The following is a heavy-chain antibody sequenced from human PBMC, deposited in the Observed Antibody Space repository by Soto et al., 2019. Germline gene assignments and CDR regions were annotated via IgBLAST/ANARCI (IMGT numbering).Heavy chain of an antibody. CDR1: GYYSSSYW. D-gene: IGHD5-12*01. J-gene: IGHJ3*01. CDR3: ARRGTLSGRDAFDV. V-gene: IGHV5-51*01. Sequence: GESLKISCRGSGYYSSSYWIAWVRQMSGKGLEWVGSVYVSDSETKYSPSFQGQVTISADKYTNTAYLYWSSLKASDTAMYYCARRGTLSGRDAFDVWGEGTMVT. CDR2: VYVSDSET.